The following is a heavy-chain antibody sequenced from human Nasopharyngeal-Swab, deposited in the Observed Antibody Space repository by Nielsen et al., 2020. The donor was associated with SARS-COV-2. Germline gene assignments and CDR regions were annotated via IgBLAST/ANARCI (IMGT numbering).Heavy chain of an antibody. Sequence: GGSLRLSCAASGFTFSSYSMNWVRQAPGKGLEWVSYISSSSGYIYYADSVKGRFTISRDNAKNSLYLQMNSLRAEDTAVYYCARDRIAAAGYDYWGQGTLVTVSS. V-gene: IGHV3-21*05. CDR3: ARDRIAAAGYDY. CDR1: GFTFSSYS. J-gene: IGHJ4*02. D-gene: IGHD6-13*01. CDR2: ISSSSGYI.